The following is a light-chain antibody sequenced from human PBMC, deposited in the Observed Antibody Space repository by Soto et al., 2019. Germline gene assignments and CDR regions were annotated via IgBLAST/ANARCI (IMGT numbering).Light chain of an antibody. CDR2: GAS. V-gene: IGKV3-15*01. CDR1: QSVSSN. J-gene: IGKJ4*01. CDR3: QQDNNWPLT. Sequence: EIVITQSPATLSVSPGERVTLPCRASQSVSSNLGWYQQKPGQPPRILIYGASTRASGIPARFRGSGSGTEFTLTISRLQSEDFSVYYCQQDNNWPLTFGGGTKVDIK.